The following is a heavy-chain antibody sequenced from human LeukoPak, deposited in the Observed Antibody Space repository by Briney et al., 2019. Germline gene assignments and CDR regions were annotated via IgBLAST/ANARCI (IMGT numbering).Heavy chain of an antibody. D-gene: IGHD4-17*01. CDR2: IYYSGST. CDR3: ARRGVYGDYVFAYNWFDP. J-gene: IGHJ5*02. Sequence: SETLSLTCTVSGGSISSGGYYWSWIRQHPGKGLEWIGYIYYSGSTYYNPSLKSRVTISVDTSKNQFSLKLSSVTAADTAVYYCARRGVYGDYVFAYNWFDPWGQGTLVTVSS. CDR1: GGSISSGGYY. V-gene: IGHV4-31*03.